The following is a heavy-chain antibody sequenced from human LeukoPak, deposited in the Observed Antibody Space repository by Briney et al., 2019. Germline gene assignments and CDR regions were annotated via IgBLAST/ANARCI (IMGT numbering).Heavy chain of an antibody. Sequence: PSETLSLTCTVSGGSISNSNSYWSWIRQPAGKGLEWIGRIYTSGSTNYNPSLKSRVTMSVDTSKNQFSLKLSFVTAADTAVYYCARELGYYDILTGYSPAYYFDYWGQGTLVTVSS. CDR1: GGSISNSNSY. J-gene: IGHJ4*02. D-gene: IGHD3-9*01. CDR3: ARELGYYDILTGYSPAYYFDY. V-gene: IGHV4-61*02. CDR2: IYTSGST.